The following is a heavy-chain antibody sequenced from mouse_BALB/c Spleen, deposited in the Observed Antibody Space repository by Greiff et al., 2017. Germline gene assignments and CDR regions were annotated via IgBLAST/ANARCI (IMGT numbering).Heavy chain of an antibody. J-gene: IGHJ1*01. CDR1: GFTFSSYG. V-gene: IGHV5-6*02. D-gene: IGHD1-1*01. Sequence: EVKLVESGGDLVKPGGSLKLSCAASGFTFSSYGMSWVRQTPDKRLEWVATISSGGSYTYYPDSVKGRFTISRDNAKNTLYLQMSSLKSEDTAMYYCARRITTPHWYFDVWGAGTTVTVSS. CDR3: ARRITTPHWYFDV. CDR2: ISSGGSYT.